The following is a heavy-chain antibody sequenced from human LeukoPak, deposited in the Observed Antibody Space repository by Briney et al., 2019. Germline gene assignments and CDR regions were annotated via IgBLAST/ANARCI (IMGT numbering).Heavy chain of an antibody. CDR3: ARASLYYYDSSPEDAFDI. CDR2: IWYDGSNK. D-gene: IGHD3-22*01. J-gene: IGHJ3*02. CDR1: GFTFSSYG. V-gene: IGHV3-33*01. Sequence: PGRSLRLSCAASGFTFSSYGMHWVRQAPGKGLEWVAVIWYDGSNKYYADSVKGRFTISRDNSKNTLYLQMNSLRAEDTAVYYCARASLYYYDSSPEDAFDIWGQGTMVTVSS.